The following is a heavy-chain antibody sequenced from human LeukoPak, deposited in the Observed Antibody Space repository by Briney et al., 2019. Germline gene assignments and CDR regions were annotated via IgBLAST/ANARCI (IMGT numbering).Heavy chain of an antibody. J-gene: IGHJ3*02. Sequence: GGSVSLFCAASAFTFSSYWMHWVRQAPGKGLVWVSRINSDGSSTSYADSVKGRFTVSRDNAKNTLYLQMNTLRAEDTAVYYCAREEGYCTSTSCHAGGHAFDIWGQGTMVTVSP. CDR1: AFTFSSYW. CDR2: INSDGSST. V-gene: IGHV3-74*01. CDR3: AREEGYCTSTSCHAGGHAFDI. D-gene: IGHD2-2*01.